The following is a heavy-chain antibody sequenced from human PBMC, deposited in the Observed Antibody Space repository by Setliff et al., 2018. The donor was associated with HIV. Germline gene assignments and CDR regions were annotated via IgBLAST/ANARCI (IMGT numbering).Heavy chain of an antibody. CDR2: IYHSGST. Sequence: PSETLSLTCTVSGDSIISSRNFWGWIRQPPGKGLEWIGSIYHSGSTNYNPSLKSRVTISVDTSKNQFSLNLSSVTAADTAVYYCARHYSSAYYLEAEYLQHWGQGTLVTVSS. CDR1: GDSIISSRNF. J-gene: IGHJ1*01. V-gene: IGHV4-39*01. D-gene: IGHD3-22*01. CDR3: ARHYSSAYYLEAEYLQH.